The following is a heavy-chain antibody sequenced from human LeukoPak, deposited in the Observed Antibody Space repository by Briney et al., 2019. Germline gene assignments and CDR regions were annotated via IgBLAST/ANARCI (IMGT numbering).Heavy chain of an antibody. J-gene: IGHJ4*02. CDR3: ARDRYGDGFAHFDY. Sequence: VKVSCKASGYTFTSYAMHWVRQAPGQGLEWMGWITPSGGTNYPQKFQGRVAITRDTSITTACIDLSRLTSDDTAVYYCARDRYGDGFAHFDYWGQGALVTVSS. D-gene: IGHD5-24*01. CDR1: GYTFTSYA. CDR2: ITPSGGT. V-gene: IGHV1-2*02.